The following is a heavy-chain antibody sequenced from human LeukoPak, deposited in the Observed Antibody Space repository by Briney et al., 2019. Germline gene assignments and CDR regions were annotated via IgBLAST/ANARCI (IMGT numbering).Heavy chain of an antibody. CDR3: ARGSYDFWSGYYDY. CDR1: GGTFSSYA. V-gene: IGHV1-69*05. D-gene: IGHD3-3*01. CDR2: IIPIFGTA. J-gene: IGHJ4*02. Sequence: SVKVSCKASGGTFSSYAISWVRQAPGQGLEWMGRIIPIFGTANYAQKFQGRVTITTDESTSTAYMELSSLRPEDTAVYYCARGSYDFWSGYYDYWGQGTLVTVSS.